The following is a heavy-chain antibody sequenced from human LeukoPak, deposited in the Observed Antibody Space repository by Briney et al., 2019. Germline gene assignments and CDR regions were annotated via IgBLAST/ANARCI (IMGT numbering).Heavy chain of an antibody. D-gene: IGHD6-13*01. J-gene: IGHJ4*02. Sequence: GASVKVSCKASGYTFTGYYMHWFRQAPGQGLEWVGRIVPILGTANYAQNFQGRVTITADRSTTTAYMELSSLRSEDTAVYYCARVPQGSSWPYYFDYWGQGTLVTVSS. CDR3: ARVPQGSSWPYYFDY. CDR1: GYTFTGYY. V-gene: IGHV1-69*08. CDR2: IVPILGTA.